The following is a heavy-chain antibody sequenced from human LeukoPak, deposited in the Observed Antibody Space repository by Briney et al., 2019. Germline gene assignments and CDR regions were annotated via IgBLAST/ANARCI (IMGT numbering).Heavy chain of an antibody. Sequence: GGSLRLSCAASGFTFSSYAMSWVRQAPGKGLEWVSAISGSGGSTYYADSVKGRFTIPRDNSRNTLYLQMNSLRAEDTAVYYCAKYSSSWYANWYFNLWGRGTLVTVSS. D-gene: IGHD6-13*01. J-gene: IGHJ2*01. CDR3: AKYSSSWYANWYFNL. V-gene: IGHV3-23*01. CDR1: GFTFSSYA. CDR2: ISGSGGST.